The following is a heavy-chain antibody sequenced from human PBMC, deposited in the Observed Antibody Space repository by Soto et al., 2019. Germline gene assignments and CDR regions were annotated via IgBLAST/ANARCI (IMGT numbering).Heavy chain of an antibody. V-gene: IGHV4-59*08. Sequence: QVQLQESGPGLVKPSETLSLTCTVSGGSISGYYWSWIRQSPEKGLEWIGPVYYSGSTKYNPSLKSRVTISVDTSKNQFSLNLRSVTAADTAVYYCAMTVTNLYNWFDPWGQGILVTVSS. CDR3: AMTVTNLYNWFDP. J-gene: IGHJ5*02. CDR2: VYYSGST. CDR1: GGSISGYY. D-gene: IGHD4-4*01.